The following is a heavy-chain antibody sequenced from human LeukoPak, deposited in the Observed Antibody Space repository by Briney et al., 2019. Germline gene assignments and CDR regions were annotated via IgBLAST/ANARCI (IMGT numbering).Heavy chain of an antibody. D-gene: IGHD2-2*01. CDR2: ISYDGSNK. J-gene: IGHJ6*02. CDR1: GFTFSSYA. Sequence: GGSLRLSCAASGFTFSSYAMHWVRQAPGKGLEWVAVISYDGSNKYYADSVKGRFTIPRDNSKNTLYLQMNSLRAEDTAVYYCAREWEDIVVVPAAPNYYYYYGMDVWGQGTTVTVSS. CDR3: AREWEDIVVVPAAPNYYYYYGMDV. V-gene: IGHV3-30-3*01.